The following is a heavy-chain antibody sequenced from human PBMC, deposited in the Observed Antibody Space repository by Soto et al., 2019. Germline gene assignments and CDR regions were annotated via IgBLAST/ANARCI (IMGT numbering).Heavy chain of an antibody. CDR2: ISGSGGST. D-gene: IGHD6-6*01. CDR3: AKWQLVRPGGYYYYYGMDV. Sequence: GGSLRLSCAASGFTFSSYAMSWVRQAPGKGLEWVSAISGSGGSTYYADSVKGRFTISRDNSKNTLYLQMNSLRAEETAVYYCAKWQLVRPGGYYYYYGMDVWGQGTTVTVSS. CDR1: GFTFSSYA. V-gene: IGHV3-23*01. J-gene: IGHJ6*02.